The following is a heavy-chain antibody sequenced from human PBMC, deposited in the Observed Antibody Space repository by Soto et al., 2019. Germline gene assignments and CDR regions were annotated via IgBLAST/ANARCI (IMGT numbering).Heavy chain of an antibody. J-gene: IGHJ5*02. D-gene: IGHD3-9*01. Sequence: QLQLQESGPGLVKPSETLSLTCTVSGGSISSSSYYWGWIRQPPGKGLEWIGSIYYSGSTYYNPSLKNRVTISVDTSKNQFSLKLSSVTAANTAVYYCASGYYDILTGLFWFDPWGQGTLVTVSS. CDR1: GGSISSSSYY. CDR3: ASGYYDILTGLFWFDP. CDR2: IYYSGST. V-gene: IGHV4-39*01.